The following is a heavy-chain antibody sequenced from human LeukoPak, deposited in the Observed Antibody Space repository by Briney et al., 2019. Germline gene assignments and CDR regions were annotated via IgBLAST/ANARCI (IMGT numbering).Heavy chain of an antibody. D-gene: IGHD6-19*01. Sequence: ETLSLTCAVSGGSISSSNWWSWVRQAPGKGLEWVSGISGSGDSTYYADSVKGRFTISRDKSKNTLYLQMNSLRAEDTAVYYCARRSGIAVAGAFDYWGQGTLVTVSS. J-gene: IGHJ4*02. CDR2: ISGSGDST. CDR1: GGSISSSN. V-gene: IGHV3-23*01. CDR3: ARRSGIAVAGAFDY.